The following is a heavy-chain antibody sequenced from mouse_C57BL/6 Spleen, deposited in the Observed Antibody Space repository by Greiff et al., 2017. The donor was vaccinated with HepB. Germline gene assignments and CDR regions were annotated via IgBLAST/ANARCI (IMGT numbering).Heavy chain of an antibody. CDR1: GFSLTSYG. J-gene: IGHJ3*01. CDR3: AKTIYYYGSSYGWFAY. CDR2: IWRGGST. V-gene: IGHV2-5*01. Sequence: QVQLQQSGPGLVQPSQSLSITCTVSGFSLTSYGVHWVRQSPGKGLEWLGVIWRGGSTDYNAAFMSRLSITKDNSKSQVFFKMNSLQADDTAIYYCAKTIYYYGSSYGWFAYWGQGTLVTVSA. D-gene: IGHD1-1*01.